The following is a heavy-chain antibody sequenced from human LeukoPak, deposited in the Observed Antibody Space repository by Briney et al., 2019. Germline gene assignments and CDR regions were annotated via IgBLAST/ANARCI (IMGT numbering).Heavy chain of an antibody. V-gene: IGHV3-23*01. CDR1: GFTFSNYA. CDR3: ARDYPFSGSGAFDI. Sequence: GGSLRLSCAASGFTFSNYAMSWVRQAPGKGPDWVSAISNSGTSTYYADSVKGRFSISRDNSKNTLYLQMNSLRAEDTAVYYCARDYPFSGSGAFDIWGQGTMVTVSS. J-gene: IGHJ3*02. CDR2: ISNSGTST. D-gene: IGHD2/OR15-2a*01.